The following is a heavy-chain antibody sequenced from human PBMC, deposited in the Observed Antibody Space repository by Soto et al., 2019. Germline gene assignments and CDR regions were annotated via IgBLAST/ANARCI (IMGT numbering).Heavy chain of an antibody. CDR3: ARSPSSSWYQRTYLDF. CDR2: IIPYFGTA. J-gene: IGHJ4*01. V-gene: IGHV1-69*06. CDR1: GGTFSNDT. D-gene: IGHD6-13*01. Sequence: ASVKVSCKASGGTFSNDTFSWVRQAPGQGLEWMGGIIPYFGTATYAQKFQGRVTFRADKSTSTVYMELGSLRSEDTALYYCARSPSSSWYQRTYLDFWGHGTLVTVSS.